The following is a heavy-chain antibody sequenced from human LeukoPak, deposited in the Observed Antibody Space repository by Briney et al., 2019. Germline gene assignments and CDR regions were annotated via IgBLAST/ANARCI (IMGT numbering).Heavy chain of an antibody. CDR3: ASCGAVGTCHWFEP. J-gene: IGHJ5*02. Sequence: ASVKVSCKASGYTFTSYDISWVRQAPGQGLEWMGWISAYNGNTNYAQKLQGRVTMTTDTSTSTAYMELRSLRSDHTAVYYCASCGAVGTCHWFEPWGQGTLVTVSS. V-gene: IGHV1-18*01. CDR1: GYTFTSYD. CDR2: ISAYNGNT. D-gene: IGHD6-13*01.